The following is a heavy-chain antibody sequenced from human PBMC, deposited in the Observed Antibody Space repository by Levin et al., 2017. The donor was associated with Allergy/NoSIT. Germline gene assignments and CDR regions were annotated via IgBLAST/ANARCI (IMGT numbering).Heavy chain of an antibody. V-gene: IGHV3-9*01. J-gene: IGHJ6*02. CDR1: GFTFDDSA. D-gene: IGHD3-10*01. Sequence: LSLTCAASGFTFDDSAMHWVRQAPGKGLEWVSSISWDSVNIGYAGSVKGRFTISRDNAKNSLYLQMNSLRAEDTALYYCAKEKYYGSGSFFYYLGMDVWGRGTTVTVSS. CDR2: ISWDSVNI. CDR3: AKEKYYGSGSFFYYLGMDV.